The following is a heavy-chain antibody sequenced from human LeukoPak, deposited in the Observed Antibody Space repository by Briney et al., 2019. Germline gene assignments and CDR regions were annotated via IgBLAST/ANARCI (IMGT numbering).Heavy chain of an antibody. CDR2: IYYSGST. J-gene: IGHJ4*02. CDR1: GGSISSSSDY. CDR3: ARQPGGNSSPIVY. Sequence: SETLSLTGTVSGGSISSSSDYWGWIRQPPEKGLEWIGSIYYSGSTYYNPSLKSRVTISVDTSKNQFSLKLSSVTAADTAVYYCARQPGGNSSPIVYWGQGTLVTVSS. D-gene: IGHD4-23*01. V-gene: IGHV4-39*01.